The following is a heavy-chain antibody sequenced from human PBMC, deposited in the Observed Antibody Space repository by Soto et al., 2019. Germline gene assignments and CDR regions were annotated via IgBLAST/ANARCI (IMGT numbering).Heavy chain of an antibody. CDR3: ARARSRDTGPFDY. J-gene: IGHJ4*02. CDR1: GGSISSGDYY. D-gene: IGHD5-18*01. CDR2: IYYSGST. Sequence: QVQLQESGPGLVKPSQTLSLTCTVSGGSISSGDYYWSWIRQPPGKGLEWIGYIYYSGSTYYNPSLKIRVTISVYTSKNQFSLKLSSVTAADTAVYYCARARSRDTGPFDYWGQGTLVTVSS. V-gene: IGHV4-30-4*01.